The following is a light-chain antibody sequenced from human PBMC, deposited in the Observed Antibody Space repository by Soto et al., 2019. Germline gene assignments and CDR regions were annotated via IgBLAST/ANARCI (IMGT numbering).Light chain of an antibody. CDR3: QQYNNWPPKYT. CDR1: QSVSSN. Sequence: EIVMTQSPATLSVSPGERATLSCRASQSVSSNLAWYQQKPGQAPRLLIYDASTRATGIPARFSGSASGTEFTLTISSLQSEDFAVYYCQQYNNWPPKYTFGQGTKLEIK. V-gene: IGKV3-15*01. CDR2: DAS. J-gene: IGKJ2*01.